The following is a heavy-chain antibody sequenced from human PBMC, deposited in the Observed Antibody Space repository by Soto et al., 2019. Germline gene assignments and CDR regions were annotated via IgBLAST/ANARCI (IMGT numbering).Heavy chain of an antibody. D-gene: IGHD3-22*01. Sequence: QVQLQESGPGLVKPSGTLSLTCAVSGGSISSRSSWWSWVRQPPGKGPEWIGEIYHTGSTNYNPSLKSRVTISVDKSKNQFSLNLSSVTAADTAVYYCARAHDSSGYAHYWGQGTLVTVSS. V-gene: IGHV4-4*02. CDR3: ARAHDSSGYAHY. CDR1: GGSISSRSSW. CDR2: IYHTGST. J-gene: IGHJ4*02.